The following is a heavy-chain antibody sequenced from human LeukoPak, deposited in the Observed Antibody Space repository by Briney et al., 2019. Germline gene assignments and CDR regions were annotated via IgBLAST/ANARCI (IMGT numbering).Heavy chain of an antibody. Sequence: GASVKVFCRASGGTFSSYSISWVRRAPGQELVMGGIIPIFGTANYAQKFQGRVTIATDESTSTDYMELSSLRSEDTAVYYCARAMYSSGWYGYYYYMDVWGKGTTVTVSS. CDR3: ARAMYSSGWYGYYYYMDV. D-gene: IGHD6-19*01. J-gene: IGHJ6*03. CDR1: GGTFSSYS. CDR2: IIPIFGTA. V-gene: IGHV1-69*05.